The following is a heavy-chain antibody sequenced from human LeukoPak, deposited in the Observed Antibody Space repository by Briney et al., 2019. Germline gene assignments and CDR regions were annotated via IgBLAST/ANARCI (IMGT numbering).Heavy chain of an antibody. CDR1: GFTFSSFE. V-gene: IGHV3-48*03. D-gene: IGHD1-26*01. J-gene: IGHJ4*02. CDR2: ITGNGNTK. CDR3: ASDSYSGGIPFDL. Sequence: QPGGSLRLSCAAAGFTFSSFEMHWVRQAPGKGLEWVSYITGNGNTKYYADSVKGRFTISRDNAENSLYLQMNSLRAEDTAVYYCASDSYSGGIPFDLWGQGTLVTVAS.